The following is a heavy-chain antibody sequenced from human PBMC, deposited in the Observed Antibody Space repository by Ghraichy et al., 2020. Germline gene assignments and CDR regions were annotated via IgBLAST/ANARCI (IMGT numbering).Heavy chain of an antibody. Sequence: GGSLRLSCAASGFTFSSYAMSWVRQAPGKGLEWVSAISGSGGSTYYADSVKGRFTISRDNSKNTLYLQMNSLRAEDTAVYYCLSFGRGFGELLSPHWGQGTLVTVSS. CDR2: ISGSGGST. J-gene: IGHJ4*02. CDR1: GFTFSSYA. V-gene: IGHV3-23*01. CDR3: LSFGRGFGELLSPH. D-gene: IGHD3-10*01.